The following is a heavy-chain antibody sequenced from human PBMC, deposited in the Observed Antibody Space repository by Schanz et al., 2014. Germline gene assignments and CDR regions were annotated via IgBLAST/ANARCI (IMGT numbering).Heavy chain of an antibody. CDR2: IYYSGNT. Sequence: QVQLQESGPGLVKPSQTLSLTCTVSGGSISSATYYWSWVRQPAGKGLEWIGYIYYSGNTYYNPSRKSRVTISVDRTKNQFSLRLDSVTAADTAVYYCARDRGHGDLPGDIWGQGTMVTVSS. CDR1: GGSISSATYY. CDR3: ARDRGHGDLPGDI. V-gene: IGHV4-61*10. D-gene: IGHD4-17*01. J-gene: IGHJ3*02.